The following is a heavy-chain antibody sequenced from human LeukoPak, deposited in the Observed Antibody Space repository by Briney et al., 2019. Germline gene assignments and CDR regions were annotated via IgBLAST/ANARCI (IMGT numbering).Heavy chain of an antibody. CDR2: INPNSGGT. J-gene: IGHJ4*02. Sequence: ASVKVSCKASGYTFTGYYMHWVRQAPGQGLEWMGWINPNSGGTNYAQKFQGRVTMTRDTSISTAYMELSRLRSDDTAVYYCARPITGTTDYGFDYWGQGILVTVSS. CDR1: GYTFTGYY. V-gene: IGHV1-2*02. CDR3: ARPITGTTDYGFDY. D-gene: IGHD1-7*01.